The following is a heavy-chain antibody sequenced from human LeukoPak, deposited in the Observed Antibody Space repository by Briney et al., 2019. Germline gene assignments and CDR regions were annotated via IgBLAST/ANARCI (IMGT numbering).Heavy chain of an antibody. CDR2: IWYDGSNK. Sequence: GRSLRLSCAASGFTFSSYGMHWVRQAPGKGLEWVALIWYDGSNKYYADSVKGRFTVSRDNSKNTLYLQMNSLRAEDTAVYYCARDQERGYSFSFAWGQGTLVTVSS. V-gene: IGHV3-33*01. J-gene: IGHJ4*02. D-gene: IGHD1-1*01. CDR3: ARDQERGYSFSFA. CDR1: GFTFSSYG.